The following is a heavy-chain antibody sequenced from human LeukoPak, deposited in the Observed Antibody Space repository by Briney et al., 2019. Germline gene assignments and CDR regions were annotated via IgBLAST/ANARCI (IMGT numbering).Heavy chain of an antibody. Sequence: ASVKVSCKVSGYTLTELSLHWVRQAPGKGLEWMGGFDPEDGETIYAQKFQGRVTMTEDTSTDTAYMELSSLRSEDTAVYYCATSTMVRGVIEGDAFDIWGQGTMVTVSS. V-gene: IGHV1-24*01. CDR1: GYTLTELS. J-gene: IGHJ3*02. CDR2: FDPEDGET. D-gene: IGHD3-10*01. CDR3: ATSTMVRGVIEGDAFDI.